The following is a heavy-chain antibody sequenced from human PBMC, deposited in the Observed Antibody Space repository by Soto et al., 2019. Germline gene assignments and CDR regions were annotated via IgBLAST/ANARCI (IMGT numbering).Heavy chain of an antibody. V-gene: IGHV1-69*02. D-gene: IGHD2-21*01. Sequence: QVQLVQSGAEVKKPGSSVKVSCKDSGGTFSTYSMFWVRQAPGQGLEWMGRIIPMLGIRNYAPRFQDRATSTADKSTGTANMDLSTLRSDDTARYYCTIGSWSGEVFDIWGQWTMVTASS. CDR2: IIPMLGIR. J-gene: IGHJ3*02. CDR3: TIGSWSGEVFDI. CDR1: GGTFSTYS.